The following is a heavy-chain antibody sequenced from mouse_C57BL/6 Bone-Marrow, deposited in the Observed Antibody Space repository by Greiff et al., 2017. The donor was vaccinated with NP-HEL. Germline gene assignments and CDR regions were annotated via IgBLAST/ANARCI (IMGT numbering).Heavy chain of an antibody. Sequence: DVKLVESGGGLVKPGGSLKLSCAASGFTFSSYAMSWVRQTPEKRLEWVATISDGGSYTYYPDNVKGRFTISRDNAKNNLYLQMSHLKSEDTAMYYCARGPLSGYFDYWGQGTTLTVSS. V-gene: IGHV5-4*03. CDR3: ARGPLSGYFDY. CDR1: GFTFSSYA. CDR2: ISDGGSYT. D-gene: IGHD3-2*02. J-gene: IGHJ2*01.